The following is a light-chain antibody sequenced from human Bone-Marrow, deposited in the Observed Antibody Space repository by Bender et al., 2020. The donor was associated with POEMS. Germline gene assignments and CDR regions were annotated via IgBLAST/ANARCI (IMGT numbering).Light chain of an antibody. Sequence: SYVVTQPPSVSVAPGQTARITCDGDHIGGKSVHWYQQKPGQAPVLLVFDDTDRPSGIPERFSGSNSDNTATLSITRVGAGDEADYYCQVWDSSSSWVFGGGTRLTVL. CDR3: QVWDSSSSWV. CDR2: DDT. V-gene: IGLV3-21*02. CDR1: HIGGKS. J-gene: IGLJ3*02.